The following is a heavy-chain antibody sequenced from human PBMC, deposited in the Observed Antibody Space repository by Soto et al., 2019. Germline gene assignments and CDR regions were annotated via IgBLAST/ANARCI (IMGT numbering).Heavy chain of an antibody. V-gene: IGHV3-74*01. CDR2: IDEYGSTI. CDR3: ARESEDLTSNFDY. J-gene: IGHJ4*02. Sequence: EVQLVESGGGLVQPGGSLRLSCAASGFTFSSYWMHWVRQVPGKGLLWVSRIDEYGSTINYADSVRGRFTISRDNAKNSLYLEMNSLRAEDTAVYYCARESEDLTSNFDYWGQGTLVTVSS. CDR1: GFTFSSYW.